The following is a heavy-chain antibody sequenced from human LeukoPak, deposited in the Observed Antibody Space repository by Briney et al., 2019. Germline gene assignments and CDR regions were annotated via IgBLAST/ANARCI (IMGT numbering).Heavy chain of an antibody. CDR3: ARARDSSWDY. J-gene: IGHJ4*02. CDR2: IKDDGGEK. D-gene: IGHD6-13*01. CDR1: GFTFSSYW. Sequence: GGSLRLSCAASGFTFSSYWMSWVRQAPGKGLEWVANIKDDGGEKYYVDSVKGRFTISRDDAKNSLYLQMNSLRAEDTAVYYCARARDSSWDYWGQGTLVTVSS. V-gene: IGHV3-7*03.